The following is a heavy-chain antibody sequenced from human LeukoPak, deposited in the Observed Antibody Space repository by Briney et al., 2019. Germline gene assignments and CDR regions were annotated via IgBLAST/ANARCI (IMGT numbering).Heavy chain of an antibody. J-gene: IGHJ5*02. D-gene: IGHD5-18*01. V-gene: IGHV3-66*02. CDR2: IYSGGGT. CDR1: GFNVSNNY. CDR3: ARDHRTAIRPYHWFDP. Sequence: PGGSLRLSCAASGFNVSNNYMSWVRQARGKGLEWVSVIYSGGGTYYADSVQGRFTMSRDNSKNMLYLQMNSLKAEDTAVYYCARDHRTAIRPYHWFDPWGQGTLVTVSS.